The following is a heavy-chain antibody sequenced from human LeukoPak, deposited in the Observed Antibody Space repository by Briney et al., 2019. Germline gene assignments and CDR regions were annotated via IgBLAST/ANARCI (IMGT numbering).Heavy chain of an antibody. V-gene: IGHV4-34*01. Sequence: SETLSLTCTVSGGSISSYYWSWIRQPPGKGLEWIGEINHSGSTNYNPSLKSRVTISVDTSKNQFSLKLSSVTAADTAVYYCARDSHRYPDYDSSGYYYWGQGTLVTVSS. CDR2: INHSGST. CDR1: GGSISSYY. J-gene: IGHJ4*02. CDR3: ARDSHRYPDYDSSGYYY. D-gene: IGHD3-22*01.